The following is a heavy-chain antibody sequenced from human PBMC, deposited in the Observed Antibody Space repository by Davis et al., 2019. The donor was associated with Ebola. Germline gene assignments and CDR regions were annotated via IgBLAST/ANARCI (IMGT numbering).Heavy chain of an antibody. D-gene: IGHD2-15*01. V-gene: IGHV1-2*06. Sequence: AASVKVSCKASGYTFTDYYMHWVRQAPGQGLEWMGRINPNSGGTNYAQKFQGRVTMTRDTSISTAYMELSRLRSDDTAVYYCAKKPGGVVVAATPAFDYGGQGTLVTVSS. CDR1: GYTFTDYY. CDR3: AKKPGGVVVAATPAFDY. J-gene: IGHJ4*02. CDR2: INPNSGGT.